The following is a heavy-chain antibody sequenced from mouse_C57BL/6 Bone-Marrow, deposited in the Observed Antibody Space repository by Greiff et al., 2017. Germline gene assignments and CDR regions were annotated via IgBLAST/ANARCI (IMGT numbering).Heavy chain of an antibody. J-gene: IGHJ4*01. D-gene: IGHD2-1*01. CDR1: GFTFSSYG. CDR2: ISSGGSYT. V-gene: IGHV5-6*01. CDR3: ARHGNYYSYYAMDY. Sequence: EVKLVESGGDLVKPGGSQKLSCAASGFTFSSYGMSWVRQTPDKRLEWVATISSGGSYTYYPDSVKGRFTISRDNAKNTLYLQMSSLKSEDTAMYYCARHGNYYSYYAMDYWGQGTSVTVSS.